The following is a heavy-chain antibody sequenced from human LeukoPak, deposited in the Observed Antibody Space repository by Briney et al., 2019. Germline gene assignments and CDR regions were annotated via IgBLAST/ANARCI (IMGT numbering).Heavy chain of an antibody. J-gene: IGHJ4*02. CDR3: ARGWSTVTTFDY. CDR1: GFTFSSYA. Sequence: PGGSLRLSCAASGFTFSSYAMHWVRQAPGKGPEWVAVISYDGSNKYYADSVKGRFTISRDNSKNTLYLQMNSLRAEDTAVYYCARGWSTVTTFDYWGQGTLVTVSS. V-gene: IGHV3-30-3*01. D-gene: IGHD4-17*01. CDR2: ISYDGSNK.